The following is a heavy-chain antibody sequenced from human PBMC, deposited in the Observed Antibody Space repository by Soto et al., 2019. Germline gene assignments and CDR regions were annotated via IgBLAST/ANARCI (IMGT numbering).Heavy chain of an antibody. V-gene: IGHV4-59*08. Sequence: QVQLQESGPGLVKPSETLSLTCTVSGGSISRYYWSWIRQPPGKGLEWIGFVYNSGSTYYNPSLKSRVTISVDTSKNQFSLKRSAVSAADTAVYYCASMGYYYGSGSYPLDYWGQGTLVTVSS. J-gene: IGHJ4*02. D-gene: IGHD3-10*01. CDR1: GGSISRYY. CDR2: VYNSGST. CDR3: ASMGYYYGSGSYPLDY.